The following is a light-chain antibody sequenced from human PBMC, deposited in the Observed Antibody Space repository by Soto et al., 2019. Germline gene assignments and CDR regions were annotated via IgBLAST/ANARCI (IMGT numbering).Light chain of an antibody. Sequence: QSVLTQTPSVSGAPGQKITMSCTGSSSNIGAGYDVHWYQQIPGAAPRLLIYADNNRPSGVPDRFSASKSGTSASLAITGLQGEDEGDYYCCSYADGSIYFFGTGTKLTVL. CDR3: CSYADGSIYF. CDR1: SSNIGAGYD. V-gene: IGLV1-40*01. CDR2: ADN. J-gene: IGLJ1*01.